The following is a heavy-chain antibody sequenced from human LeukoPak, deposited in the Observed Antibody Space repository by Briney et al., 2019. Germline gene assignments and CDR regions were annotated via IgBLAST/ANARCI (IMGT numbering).Heavy chain of an antibody. J-gene: IGHJ4*02. CDR3: ARGAYDFFTGHYPMAY. CDR1: GESFSAYY. V-gene: IGHV4-34*01. Sequence: SGTLSLTCGVYGESFSAYYWSWIRQPPGKGLEWIGEINHSGSTNSNPSLKSRVTISLDTSNHQFSLKLSSVTAADTAVYYCARGAYDFFTGHYPMAYWGQGTLVTVSS. CDR2: INHSGST. D-gene: IGHD3-9*01.